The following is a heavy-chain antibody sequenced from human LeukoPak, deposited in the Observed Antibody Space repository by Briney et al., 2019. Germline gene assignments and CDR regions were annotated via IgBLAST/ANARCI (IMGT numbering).Heavy chain of an antibody. Sequence: GGSLRLSXAASGFTFRSYAMSWVRQAPGKGLEWVSAISGSGGSTYYADSVKGRFTISRDNSKNTLYLQMNSLRAEDTAVYYCAKDAHDSSGYYRLVVWGQGTLVTVSS. CDR2: ISGSGGST. CDR1: GFTFRSYA. J-gene: IGHJ4*02. CDR3: AKDAHDSSGYYRLVV. V-gene: IGHV3-23*01. D-gene: IGHD3-22*01.